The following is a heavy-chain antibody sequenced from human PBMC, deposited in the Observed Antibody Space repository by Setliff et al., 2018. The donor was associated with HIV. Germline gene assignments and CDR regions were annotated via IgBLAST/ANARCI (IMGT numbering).Heavy chain of an antibody. CDR1: GGSISSSNW. CDR2: IDLSGSS. D-gene: IGHD1-26*01. V-gene: IGHV4-4*02. J-gene: IGHJ5*02. CDR3: ARNTPGIVPRRVGFDP. Sequence: PSETLSLTCAVSGGSISSSNWWSWVRQPPGKGLEWIGEIDLSGSSNYNPSLKSRVTISVDKSRNQFSLNLNSVTAADTAVYYCARNTPGIVPRRVGFDPWGQGTLVTVSS.